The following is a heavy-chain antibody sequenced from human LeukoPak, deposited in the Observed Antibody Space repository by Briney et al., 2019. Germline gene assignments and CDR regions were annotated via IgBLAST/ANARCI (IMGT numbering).Heavy chain of an antibody. D-gene: IGHD6-6*01. Sequence: GGSLRLFCAASGFKFSDYYMSWTRQAPGKGLEWVSYISSGGSSINYADSVKGRFTISRDNARNSLFLQMNSLRAEDTAVYYCARADQLIAGRPDYWGQGTLVTVSS. CDR1: GFKFSDYY. CDR2: ISSGGSSI. CDR3: ARADQLIAGRPDY. V-gene: IGHV3-11*01. J-gene: IGHJ4*02.